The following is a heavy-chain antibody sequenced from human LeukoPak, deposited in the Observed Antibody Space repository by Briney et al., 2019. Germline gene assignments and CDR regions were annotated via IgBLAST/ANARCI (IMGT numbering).Heavy chain of an antibody. CDR1: GGSISSYY. D-gene: IGHD3-3*01. Sequence: PSETLSLTCTVSGGSISSYYWSWIRQPAGKGLEWIGRIYTSGSTNYNPSLKSRVTISVDKSKNQFSLKLSSVTAADTAVYYCARSYYDFWSGYANWFDPWGQGTLVTVSS. CDR3: ARSYYDFWSGYANWFDP. V-gene: IGHV4-4*07. J-gene: IGHJ5*02. CDR2: IYTSGST.